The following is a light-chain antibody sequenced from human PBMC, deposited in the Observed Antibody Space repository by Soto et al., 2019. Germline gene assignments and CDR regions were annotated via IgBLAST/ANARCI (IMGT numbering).Light chain of an antibody. J-gene: IGKJ4*01. Sequence: EIVLTQSPGTLSLSPGERATLSCRASQGVSTNSLAWYQQKPGQAPRLLMYAASSRATGIPDRFSGSGSGTDFSLTISRLEPEDFAVYYCQQYGSSVLTFGGGTKVEIK. CDR1: QGVSTNS. V-gene: IGKV3-20*01. CDR2: AAS. CDR3: QQYGSSVLT.